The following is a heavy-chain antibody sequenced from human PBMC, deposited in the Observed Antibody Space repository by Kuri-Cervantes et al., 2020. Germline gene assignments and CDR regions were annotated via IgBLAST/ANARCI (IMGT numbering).Heavy chain of an antibody. J-gene: IGHJ4*02. Sequence: SGPTLVKPTQTLTLTCTFFGFSLSTSGVGVGWIRQPPGKALEWLALIYWDDDKRYGPSLKSRLTITKDTSKNQVVLTMTNMDPVDTATYYCAHGPAYCGGDCYSGFDYWGQGTLVTVSS. CDR3: AHGPAYCGGDCYSGFDY. D-gene: IGHD2-21*02. V-gene: IGHV2-5*05. CDR1: GFSLSTSGVG. CDR2: IYWDDDK.